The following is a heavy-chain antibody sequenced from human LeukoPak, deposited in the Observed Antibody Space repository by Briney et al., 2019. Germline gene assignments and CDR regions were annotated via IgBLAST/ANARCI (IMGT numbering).Heavy chain of an antibody. D-gene: IGHD6-13*01. Sequence: GGSLRLSCAASGFTFSSYGLHWVRQAPGKGLEWVALISYDGSNKNYADFVKGRFTISRDNSKNTLYLQMNSLSADDTAVYYCAKDSSSSWFGGDSEWGQGTLVTVSS. V-gene: IGHV3-30*18. CDR1: GFTFSSYG. CDR3: AKDSSSSWFGGDSE. J-gene: IGHJ4*02. CDR2: ISYDGSNK.